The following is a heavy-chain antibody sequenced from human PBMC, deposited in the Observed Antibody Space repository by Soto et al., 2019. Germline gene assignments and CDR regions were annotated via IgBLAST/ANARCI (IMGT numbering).Heavy chain of an antibody. J-gene: IGHJ4*02. CDR1: GGSVSSGDYF. CDR2: ISYSGNT. Sequence: SETLSLTCTVSGGSVSSGDYFWSWIRQPPGKGLEWIGYISYSGNTFYNPSLKSRVTISVDTSKSHFSLKLSSVTAADTAVYYCANGATLFDYWGQGTLVTVSS. CDR3: ANGATLFDY. D-gene: IGHD5-12*01. V-gene: IGHV4-30-4*01.